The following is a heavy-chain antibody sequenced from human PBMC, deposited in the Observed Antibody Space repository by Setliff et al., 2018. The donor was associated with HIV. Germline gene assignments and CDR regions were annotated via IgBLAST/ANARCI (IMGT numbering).Heavy chain of an antibody. Sequence: TLSLTCTVSGGSISSDYYFWGWIRQPPGKGLEWIGYIYTSGSTNYNPSLKSRVTISLDTSKNQFSLRLSSVAAADTAVYYCVRAGYCNSATCYFSGWFDPWGPGMLVTVSS. J-gene: IGHJ5*02. V-gene: IGHV4-61*09. CDR3: VRAGYCNSATCYFSGWFDP. D-gene: IGHD2-2*01. CDR1: GGSISSDYYF. CDR2: IYTSGST.